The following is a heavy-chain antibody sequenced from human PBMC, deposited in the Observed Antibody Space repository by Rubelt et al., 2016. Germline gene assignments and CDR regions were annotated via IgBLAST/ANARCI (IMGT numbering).Heavy chain of an antibody. V-gene: IGHV1-2*04. Sequence: QVHLVQSGAEVKKPGASVRVSCEASGYTFTGYYMHWVRQAPGQGLEWMGWINPNSGGTNYAQKFQGWVTMTRETSISTAYMGLSRLRSDDTAVYYCAREAYRQLNYWGQGTLVTVSS. CDR2: INPNSGGT. D-gene: IGHD6-6*01. CDR3: AREAYRQLNY. J-gene: IGHJ4*02. CDR1: GYTFTGYY.